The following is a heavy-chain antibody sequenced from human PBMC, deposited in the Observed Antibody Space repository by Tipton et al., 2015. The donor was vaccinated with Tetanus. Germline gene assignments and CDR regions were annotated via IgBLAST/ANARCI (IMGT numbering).Heavy chain of an antibody. Sequence: LSLTCTVSGGSISSYHWSWIRQPPGKGLEWIGYIYYSGSTNYNPSLKSRVTMSVDTSKNQFSLKLSSVTAADTAVYYCARSERYFDWFDYWGQGTLVTVSS. CDR3: ARSERYFDWFDY. J-gene: IGHJ4*02. D-gene: IGHD3-9*01. V-gene: IGHV4-59*01. CDR2: IYYSGST. CDR1: GGSISSYH.